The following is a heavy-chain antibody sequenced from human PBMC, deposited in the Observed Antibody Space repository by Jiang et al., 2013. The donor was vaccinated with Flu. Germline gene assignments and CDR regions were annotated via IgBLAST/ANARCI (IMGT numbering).Heavy chain of an antibody. D-gene: IGHD2-21*02. CDR3: AREKDIVVVTAPRVNWFDP. J-gene: IGHJ5*02. V-gene: IGHV3-7*03. Sequence: QLLESGGGLVQPGGSLRLSCAASGFTFSSYWMSWVRQAPGKGLEWVANIKQDGSEKYYVDSVKGRFTISRDNAKNSLYLQMNSLRAEDTAVYYCAREKDIVVVTAPRVNWFDPWGQGTLVTVSS. CDR2: IKQDGSEK. CDR1: GFTFSSYW.